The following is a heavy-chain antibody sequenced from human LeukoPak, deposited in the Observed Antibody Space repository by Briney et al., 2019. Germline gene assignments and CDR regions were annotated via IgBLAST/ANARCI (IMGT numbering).Heavy chain of an antibody. Sequence: GGSLRLSCAASGLTFSSYSMNWVRQAPGKGLEWVSYIGTSSGTIYYADSVKGRFTISRDNAKNSLYLQMNSLRAEDMAVYYCAREPLDYWGQGTLVTVSS. J-gene: IGHJ4*02. V-gene: IGHV3-48*01. CDR2: IGTSSGTI. CDR1: GLTFSSYS. CDR3: AREPLDY.